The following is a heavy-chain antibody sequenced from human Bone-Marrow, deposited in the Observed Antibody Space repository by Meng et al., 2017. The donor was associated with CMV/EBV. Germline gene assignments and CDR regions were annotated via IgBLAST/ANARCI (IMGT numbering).Heavy chain of an antibody. CDR2: ITDSGSPS. V-gene: IGHV3-23*01. CDR3: ARWGGFLEWLLFDY. Sequence: GGSLRLSCKASGFTFSNYAMSWVRQVPGKGLEWVSAITDSGSPSWHIDPVRGRFSISRDNSRNILFLQMNNLGAEDTAVYYCARWGGFLEWLLFDYWGQGTLVTVSS. CDR1: GFTFSNYA. J-gene: IGHJ4*02. D-gene: IGHD3-3*01.